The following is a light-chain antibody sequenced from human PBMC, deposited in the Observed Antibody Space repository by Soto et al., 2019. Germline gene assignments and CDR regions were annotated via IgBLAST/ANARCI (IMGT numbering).Light chain of an antibody. CDR2: TAS. CDR3: QQGYTTPLT. V-gene: IGKV1-39*01. CDR1: QSISKS. Sequence: DIQMTQSPSSLSTSVGDRVTITCRASQSISKSLHWYQQKPGKAPNLLIYTASNLQSGVPSRFSGSGSGTEFVLTISSLQPEDFATYYCQQGYTTPLTFGGGTRVDIK. J-gene: IGKJ4*01.